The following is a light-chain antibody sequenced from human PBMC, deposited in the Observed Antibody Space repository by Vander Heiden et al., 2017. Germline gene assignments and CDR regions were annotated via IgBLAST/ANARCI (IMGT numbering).Light chain of an antibody. J-gene: IGLJ3*02. CDR1: HSDIGAGYD. Sequence: QSVLTQPPSVSGAPGQRVTISCTGGHSDIGAGYDVHWYQHLPGTAPKLLIDGNNNRPSGVPDRFSGSKSGTSASLAITGLQAEDEADYYCQSYDSSLTVWVFGGGTKLTVL. CDR3: QSYDSSLTVWV. V-gene: IGLV1-40*01. CDR2: GNN.